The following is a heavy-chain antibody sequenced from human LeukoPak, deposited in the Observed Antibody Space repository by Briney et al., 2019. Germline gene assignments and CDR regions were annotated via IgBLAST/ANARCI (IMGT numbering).Heavy chain of an antibody. CDR3: AGCAGNSCYFDY. Sequence: GRSLRLSCTASGFTFGDYGMSWVRQAPGKGLEWVANIKQDGSAKNYVDSVKGRFTISRDNAKNSLYLQLNSLRAEDTAVYYCAGCAGNSCYFDYWGQGTLVIVSS. V-gene: IGHV3-7*01. CDR1: GFTFGDYG. CDR2: IKQDGSAK. D-gene: IGHD1-1*01. J-gene: IGHJ4*02.